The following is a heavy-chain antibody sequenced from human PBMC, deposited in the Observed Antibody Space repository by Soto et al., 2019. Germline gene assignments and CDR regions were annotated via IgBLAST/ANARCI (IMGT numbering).Heavy chain of an antibody. CDR3: AKIPHSSSLYFDAFDL. CDR1: GFTFSSYA. D-gene: IGHD6-13*01. J-gene: IGHJ3*01. V-gene: IGHV3-23*01. CDR2: ISGSGGRT. Sequence: EVQLLESGGGLVQPGGSLRLSCAASGFTFSSYAMSWVRQAPGKGLEWVSAISGSGGRTYYADSVKGRFTISRDNSKNSLYLQMNSLRDEDTGVYYCAKIPHSSSLYFDAFDLWGQGTMVTVSS.